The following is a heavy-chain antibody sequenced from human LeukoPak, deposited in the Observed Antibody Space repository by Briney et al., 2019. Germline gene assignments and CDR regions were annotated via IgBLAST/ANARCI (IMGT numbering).Heavy chain of an antibody. CDR3: ARGMRLGDYYYYYYMDV. CDR1: GGSISSSSYY. J-gene: IGHJ6*03. CDR2: IYYSGST. V-gene: IGHV4-39*07. Sequence: PSETLSLTCTVSGGSISSSSYYWGWIRQPPGKGLEWIGSIYYSGSTYYNPSLKSRVTISVDTSKNQFSLKLSSVTAADTAVYYCARGMRLGDYYYYYYMDVWGKGTTVTVSS. D-gene: IGHD3-16*01.